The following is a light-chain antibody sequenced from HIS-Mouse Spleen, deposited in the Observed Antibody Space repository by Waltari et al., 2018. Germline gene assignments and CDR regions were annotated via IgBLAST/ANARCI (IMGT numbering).Light chain of an antibody. Sequence: SYELTQPPSVSVSPGQTARITCSGHALLKKYAYWYQQKSGHAPVLVIYEDSKRPSGIPERFSGSSSGTMATLTISGAQVEDEADYYCYSTDSSGNHRVFGGGTKLTVL. J-gene: IGLJ2*01. CDR3: YSTDSSGNHRV. CDR2: EDS. CDR1: ALLKKY. V-gene: IGLV3-10*01.